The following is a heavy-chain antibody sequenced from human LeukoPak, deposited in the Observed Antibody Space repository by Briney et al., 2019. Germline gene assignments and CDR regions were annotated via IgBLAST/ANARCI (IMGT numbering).Heavy chain of an antibody. V-gene: IGHV3-21*01. D-gene: IGHD5-12*01. CDR3: ARDAGNSGYGCDL. Sequence: GGSLRLSCAASGFTFSSYSMNWVRQAPGKGLEWVSSISSSSSYIYYADSVKGRFTISRDSATNSLYLQMNSLRAEDTAIYYCARDAGNSGYGCDLWGQGTLVTVSS. J-gene: IGHJ5*02. CDR1: GFTFSSYS. CDR2: ISSSSSYI.